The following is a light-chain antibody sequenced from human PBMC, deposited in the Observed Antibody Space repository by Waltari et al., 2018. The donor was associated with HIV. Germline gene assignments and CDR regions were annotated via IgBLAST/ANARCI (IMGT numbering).Light chain of an antibody. Sequence: QSVLTQPPSEYGTAGPRATIPCSGSTPNIGTNLEYWFQQLPGTSPKLLIYRNDQRPSGVPDRFSGSKSGTSASLAISGLRSEDESDYYCAAWDDRLLWVFGGGTILTVL. CDR1: TPNIGTNL. CDR3: AAWDDRLLWV. V-gene: IGLV1-47*01. J-gene: IGLJ3*02. CDR2: RND.